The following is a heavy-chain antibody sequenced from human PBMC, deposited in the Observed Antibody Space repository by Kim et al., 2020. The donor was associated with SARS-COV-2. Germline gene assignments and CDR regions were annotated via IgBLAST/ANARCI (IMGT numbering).Heavy chain of an antibody. CDR2: IYYSGNT. D-gene: IGHD6-13*01. CDR3: ARYRIAAAGQNWFDP. Sequence: SETLSLTCTVSGGSISGYYWSWIRQPPGKGLEWIGYIYYSGNTDYNPSLKSRVTISVDTSKNQFSLKVRSVTAADTAVYYCARYRIAAAGQNWFDPWGQGTLVTVSS. V-gene: IGHV4-59*08. CDR1: GGSISGYY. J-gene: IGHJ5*02.